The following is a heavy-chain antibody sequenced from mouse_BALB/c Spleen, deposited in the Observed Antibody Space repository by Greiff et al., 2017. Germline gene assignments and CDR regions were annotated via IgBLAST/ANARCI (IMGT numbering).Heavy chain of an antibody. Sequence: EVKLVESGAELVRPGALVKLSCKASGFNIKDYYMHWVKQRPEQGLEWIGWIDPENGNTIYDPKFQGKASITADTSSNTAYLQLSSLTSEDTAVYYCARFRQLGLDYWGQGTTLTVSS. CDR3: ARFRQLGLDY. CDR1: GFNIKDYY. CDR2: IDPENGNT. V-gene: IGHV14-1*02. J-gene: IGHJ2*01. D-gene: IGHD3-2*01.